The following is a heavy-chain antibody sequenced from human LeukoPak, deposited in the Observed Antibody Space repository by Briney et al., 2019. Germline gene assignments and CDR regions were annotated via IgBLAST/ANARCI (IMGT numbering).Heavy chain of an antibody. V-gene: IGHV3-23*01. J-gene: IGHJ4*02. CDR1: GFTFSSSA. CDR2: ISGNGSGGST. CDR3: AKSGYNRFDY. D-gene: IGHD5-24*01. Sequence: TGGSLRLSCAASGFTFSSSAMSWVRQAPGKGLEWVSNISGNGSGGSTYYADSVKGRFTISRDNSKNTLYLQMNSLRAEDTAVYYCAKSGYNRFDYWGQGTLVTVSS.